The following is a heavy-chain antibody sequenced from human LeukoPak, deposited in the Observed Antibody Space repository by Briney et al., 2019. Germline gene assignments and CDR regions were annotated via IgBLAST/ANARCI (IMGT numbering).Heavy chain of an antibody. J-gene: IGHJ4*02. CDR3: ARLSLVRGVLSYYFDY. Sequence: SETLSLTCAVYGGSFSGYYWSWIRQPPGKGLEWIGEINRSGSTNYNPSLKSRVTISVDTSKNQFSLKLSSVTAADTAVYYCARLSLVRGVLSYYFDYWGQGTLVTVSS. CDR2: INRSGST. V-gene: IGHV4-34*01. D-gene: IGHD3-10*01. CDR1: GGSFSGYY.